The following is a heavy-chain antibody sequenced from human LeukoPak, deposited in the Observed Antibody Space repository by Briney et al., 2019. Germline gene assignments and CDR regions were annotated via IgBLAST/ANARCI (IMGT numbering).Heavy chain of an antibody. CDR2: IYTSGST. CDR3: ARDGGYSSSRYNCFDH. D-gene: IGHD6-13*01. Sequence: PSETLSLTCTVSGDSISSYDWSWIRQPAGKGLEWIGRIYTSGSTNYNPSLKSRVTISVDKSKNQFSLKLSSVTAADTAVYYCARDGGYSSSRYNCFDHGGQGTLVTVSS. CDR1: GDSISSYD. V-gene: IGHV4-4*07. J-gene: IGHJ5*02.